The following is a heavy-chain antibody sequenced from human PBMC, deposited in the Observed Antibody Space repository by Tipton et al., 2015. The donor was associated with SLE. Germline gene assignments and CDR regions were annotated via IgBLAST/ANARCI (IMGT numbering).Heavy chain of an antibody. V-gene: IGHV4-39*07. D-gene: IGHD6-19*01. CDR3: ARQGAVAGFDY. CDR2: IYYSGST. Sequence: TLSLTCTVSGGSISSSSYYWGWTRQPPGKGLEWIGSIYYSGSTYYNPSLKSRVTISVDTSKNQFSLKLSSVTAADTAVYYCARQGAVAGFDYWGQGTLVTVSS. J-gene: IGHJ4*02. CDR1: GGSISSSSYY.